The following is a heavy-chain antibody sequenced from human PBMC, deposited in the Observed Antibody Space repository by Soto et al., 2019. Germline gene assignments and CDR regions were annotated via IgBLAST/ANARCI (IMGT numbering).Heavy chain of an antibody. Sequence: PGGSPRLSCAASGFTFSSHAMSWVRQAPGEGLEWVSAISGSGGSTYYADPVKGRFTISRDNSRNTLYVQMNSPRAQDTAVYYGAKDRATRPIFGVEGAFDIWGQGTMVTVSS. J-gene: IGHJ3*02. CDR3: AKDRATRPIFGVEGAFDI. V-gene: IGHV3-23*01. CDR1: GFTFSSHA. D-gene: IGHD3-3*01. CDR2: ISGSGGST.